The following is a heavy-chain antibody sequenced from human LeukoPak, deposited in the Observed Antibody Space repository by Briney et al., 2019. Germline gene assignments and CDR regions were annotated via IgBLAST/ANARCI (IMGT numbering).Heavy chain of an antibody. CDR2: INPSGGST. V-gene: IGHV1-46*03. D-gene: IGHD3-22*01. CDR1: GYTFTSCY. Sequence: GASVKVSCKASGYTFTSCYMHWVRQAPGQGLEWMGIINPSGGSTSYAQKFQGRVTMTRDTSTSTVYMELSSLRSEDTAVYYCARGEYYDSSGYYYARVWFDYWGQGTLVTVSS. CDR3: ARGEYYDSSGYYYARVWFDY. J-gene: IGHJ4*02.